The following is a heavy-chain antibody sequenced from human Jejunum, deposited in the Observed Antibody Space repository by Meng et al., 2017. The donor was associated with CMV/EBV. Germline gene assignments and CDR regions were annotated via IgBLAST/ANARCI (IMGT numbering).Heavy chain of an antibody. J-gene: IGHJ4*02. CDR1: GYTLSDYY. CDR2: IDSRSGGT. Sequence: GYTLSDYYRHWVRRAPGQGLEWMGWIDSRSGGTNSAQKFHGRSTMTRDTSISTAYMELSRLRSDDTAVYYCAGEQPVSGSRGFDYCGQGTLVTVS. D-gene: IGHD6-19*01. CDR3: AGEQPVSGSRGFDY. V-gene: IGHV1-2*02.